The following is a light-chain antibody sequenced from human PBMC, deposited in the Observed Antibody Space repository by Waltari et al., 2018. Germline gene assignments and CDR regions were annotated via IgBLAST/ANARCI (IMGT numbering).Light chain of an antibody. Sequence: QLVLTQSPSASASLGASVKLTCTLCSGHSSNVVAWLQQRPEKGPRYLMKVNSDGSHSKGDEIPDRFSGSSSGAERYLTISSLQSEDEADYYCQTGGHGTWVFGGGTKLTVL. CDR1: SGHSSNV. CDR2: VNSDGSH. J-gene: IGLJ3*02. V-gene: IGLV4-69*01. CDR3: QTGGHGTWV.